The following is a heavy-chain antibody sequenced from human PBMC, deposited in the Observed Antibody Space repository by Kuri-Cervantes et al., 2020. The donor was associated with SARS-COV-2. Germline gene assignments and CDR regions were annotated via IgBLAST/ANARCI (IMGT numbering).Heavy chain of an antibody. J-gene: IGHJ5*02. Sequence: LRLSCTVSGGSVSSGSYYWSWIRQPPGKGLEWIGYIYYSGSTYYNPSLKSRVTISVDTSKNQFSLKLSSVTAADTAVYYCARGRWTVVVPAARYNWFDPWGQGTLVTVSS. V-gene: IGHV4-30-4*08. CDR1: GGSVSSGSYY. CDR3: ARGRWTVVVPAARYNWFDP. D-gene: IGHD2-2*01. CDR2: IYYSGST.